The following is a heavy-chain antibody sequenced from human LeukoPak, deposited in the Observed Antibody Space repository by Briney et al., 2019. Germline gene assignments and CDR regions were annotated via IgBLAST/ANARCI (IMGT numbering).Heavy chain of an antibody. Sequence: GGSLRLSCAASGFPFSSYWMHWVRQAPGKGLVWVARITSDGISTTYAESVKGRFTISRDNAKNTLYLQMNSLRAEDTAVYYCARDWYHAIDYWGQGALVTVSS. CDR2: ITSDGIST. V-gene: IGHV3-74*03. J-gene: IGHJ4*02. CDR3: ARDWYHAIDY. CDR1: GFPFSSYW. D-gene: IGHD2-2*01.